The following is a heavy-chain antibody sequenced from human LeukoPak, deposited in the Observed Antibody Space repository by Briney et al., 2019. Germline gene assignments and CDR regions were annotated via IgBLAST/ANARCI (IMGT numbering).Heavy chain of an antibody. CDR1: GFTFSSYW. V-gene: IGHV3-7*01. J-gene: IGHJ4*02. CDR2: IKRDRSEK. D-gene: IGHD3-9*01. Sequence: GGSLRLSCAASGFTFSSYWMTWVRQAPGKGLEWVANIKRDRSEKYYVDSVKGRFTTSRDNAKNSLYLQMNSLRAEDTAVYYCARPDYDILTGYYLDYWGQGTLVTVSS. CDR3: ARPDYDILTGYYLDY.